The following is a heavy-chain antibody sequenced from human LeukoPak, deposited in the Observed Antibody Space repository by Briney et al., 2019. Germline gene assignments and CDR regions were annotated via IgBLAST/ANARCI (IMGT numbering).Heavy chain of an antibody. J-gene: IGHJ5*02. D-gene: IGHD2-15*01. Sequence: SVKVSCKASGGTFTSYAISWVRQAPGQGLEWMGRIIPIFGTANYAQKFQGRVTITTDESTSTAYMELSSLRSEDTAVYYCARSGKVVVAANNWFDPWGQGTLVTVSS. CDR1: GGTFTSYA. CDR2: IIPIFGTA. V-gene: IGHV1-69*05. CDR3: ARSGKVVVAANNWFDP.